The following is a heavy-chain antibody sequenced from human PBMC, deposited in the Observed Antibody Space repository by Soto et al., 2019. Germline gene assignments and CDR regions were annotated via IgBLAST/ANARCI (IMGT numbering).Heavy chain of an antibody. V-gene: IGHV3-33*01. J-gene: IGHJ4*02. CDR3: AREYGSAPGDY. CDR1: GLTFSSYG. CDR2: IWYDGSNK. D-gene: IGHD3-10*01. Sequence: GGSLRLSCAASGLTFSSYGMHWVRQAPGKGLEWVAVIWYDGSNKYYADSVKGRFTISRDNSKNILYLQMNSLRAEDTAVYYCAREYGSAPGDYWGQGTLVTVS.